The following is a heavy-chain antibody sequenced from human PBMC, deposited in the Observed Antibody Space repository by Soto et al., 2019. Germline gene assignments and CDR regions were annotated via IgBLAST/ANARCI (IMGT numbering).Heavy chain of an antibody. D-gene: IGHD4-17*01. V-gene: IGHV5-51*01. J-gene: IGHJ6*02. CDR2: IYPGDSDT. Sequence: GEPLKLSCKGSGYSFTLYWIGWVRQMPGKGLEWMGIIYPGDSDTRYSPSFQGQFTISADKTISTVYQQWSSLTAAETDMYYCARLGGDYYYYYGMDVWGQGTTVTVSS. CDR1: GYSFTLYW. CDR3: ARLGGDYYYYYGMDV.